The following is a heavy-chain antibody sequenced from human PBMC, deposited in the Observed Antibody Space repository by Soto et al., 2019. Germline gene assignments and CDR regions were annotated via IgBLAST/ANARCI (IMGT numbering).Heavy chain of an antibody. J-gene: IGHJ4*02. CDR1: GYTFTSYG. V-gene: IGHV1-18*01. Sequence: QVQLVQSGAEVKKPGASVKVSCKASGYTFTSYGISWVRQAPGQGLEWMGWISAYNGNTNYAQKLQGRVTMTTDTATSTADMELRSLRSDDTAVYYCAREATYYYDSSGYYWSGGDRRGGDYWGQGTLVTVSS. CDR3: AREATYYYDSSGYYWSGGDRRGGDY. D-gene: IGHD3-22*01. CDR2: ISAYNGNT.